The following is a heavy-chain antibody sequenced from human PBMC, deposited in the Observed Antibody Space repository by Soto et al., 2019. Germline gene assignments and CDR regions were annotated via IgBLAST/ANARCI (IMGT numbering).Heavy chain of an antibody. V-gene: IGHV2-5*02. D-gene: IGHD3-10*01. Sequence: QITLKESGPTLVKPTQTLTLTCTFSGFSLSTSGVGVGWIRQPPGKALEWLALIYWDDDKRYSPSLKSRLTITQDTSKNQVVLTMTNMDPVDTATYYCAHRRSYGSGSYFDYWGQGTLVTVSS. CDR2: IYWDDDK. CDR1: GFSLSTSGVG. CDR3: AHRRSYGSGSYFDY. J-gene: IGHJ4*02.